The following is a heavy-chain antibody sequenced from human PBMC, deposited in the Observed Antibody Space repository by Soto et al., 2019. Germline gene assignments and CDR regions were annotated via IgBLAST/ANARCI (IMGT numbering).Heavy chain of an antibody. CDR3: ASTRILQWLFDFDY. D-gene: IGHD3-22*01. CDR2: ISYDGSNK. V-gene: IGHV3-30-3*01. J-gene: IGHJ4*02. Sequence: PGGSLRLSCAASGFTFSSYAMHWVRQAPGKGLEWVAVISYDGSNKYYADSVKGRFTISRDNSKNTLYLQMNSLRAEDTAVYYCASTRILQWLFDFDYWGQGTLVTVSS. CDR1: GFTFSSYA.